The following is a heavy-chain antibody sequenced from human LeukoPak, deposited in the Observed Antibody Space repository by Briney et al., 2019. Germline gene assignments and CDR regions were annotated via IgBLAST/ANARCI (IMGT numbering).Heavy chain of an antibody. D-gene: IGHD2-15*01. CDR3: ARGSTSYYYYMDV. J-gene: IGHJ6*03. V-gene: IGHV1-24*01. Sequence: ASVKVSCKVSGYTLTELSMHWVRQAPGKGLEWMGGFDPEDGETIYAQKFQGRVTITADKSTSTAYMELSSLRSEDTAVYYCARGSTSYYYYMDVWGKGTTVTVSS. CDR2: FDPEDGET. CDR1: GYTLTELS.